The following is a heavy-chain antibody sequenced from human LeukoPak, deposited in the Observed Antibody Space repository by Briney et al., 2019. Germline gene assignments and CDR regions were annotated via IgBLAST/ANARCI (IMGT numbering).Heavy chain of an antibody. CDR3: AKFPHYYSNYAPDY. J-gene: IGHJ4*02. CDR1: GSTFSTYG. V-gene: IGHV3-30*02. Sequence: GGSLRLSCAVSGSTFSTYGMHWVRQAPGKGLEWVAFIRYGGSYKYYADSVKGRFTISRDNSKNTLYLQMNSLRAEDTAVYYCAKFPHYYSNYAPDYWGQGTLVTVSS. CDR2: IRYGGSYK. D-gene: IGHD4-11*01.